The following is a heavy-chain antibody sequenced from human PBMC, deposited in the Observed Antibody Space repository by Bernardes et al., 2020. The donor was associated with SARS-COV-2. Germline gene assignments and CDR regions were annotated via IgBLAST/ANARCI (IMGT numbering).Heavy chain of an antibody. D-gene: IGHD6-19*01. V-gene: IGHV1-3*01. CDR1: GYTFTSYA. J-gene: IGHJ4*02. CDR2: INGGNDNT. Sequence: ASVKVSCKASGYTFTSYAMHWVRQAPGQRLEWMGWINGGNDNTKYSQKFQDRVSITRDTSASTVYMELNSLRSDDTAIYYCARALRGAGNFHYWGQGTLITVSS. CDR3: ARALRGAGNFHY.